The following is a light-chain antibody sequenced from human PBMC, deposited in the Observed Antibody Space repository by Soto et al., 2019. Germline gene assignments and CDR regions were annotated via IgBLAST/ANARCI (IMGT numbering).Light chain of an antibody. V-gene: IGKV3-15*01. CDR3: QQYNTWYT. CDR1: QSVSSK. CDR2: GAS. Sequence: EIVMTQSPATLSVSPGESATLSCRASQSVSSKLAWYQQKPGQAPRLLIYGASTRATGIPARFSGSGSGTEFNLTISGLQSGDFVVYYCQQYNTWYTFGQGTQLE. J-gene: IGKJ2*01.